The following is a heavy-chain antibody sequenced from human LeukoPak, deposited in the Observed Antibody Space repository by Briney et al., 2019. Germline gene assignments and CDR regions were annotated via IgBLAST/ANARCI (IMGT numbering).Heavy chain of an antibody. CDR2: MNPNSGNT. CDR1: GYTFTSYD. J-gene: IGHJ3*02. CDR3: AGTRGTLITPSLAFDI. D-gene: IGHD3-16*01. V-gene: IGHV1-8*03. Sequence: ASVKVSCKASGYTFTSYDINWVRQATGHGLEWMGWMNPNSGNTGYAQKFQGRVTITRNTSISTAYMELSSLRSEDTAVYYCAGTRGTLITPSLAFDIWGLGTMVTVSS.